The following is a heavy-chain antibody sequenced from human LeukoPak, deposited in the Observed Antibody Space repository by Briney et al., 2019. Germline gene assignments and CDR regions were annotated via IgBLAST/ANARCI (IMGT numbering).Heavy chain of an antibody. CDR3: ATAPLAAAATKYYFDY. Sequence: GGSLRLSCAASGFTFSSYSMNWVRQAPGKGLEWVSSVSSSSSYIYYADSVKGRFTISRDNAKNSLYLQMNSLRAEDTAVYYCATAPLAAAATKYYFDYWGQGTLVTVSS. V-gene: IGHV3-21*01. D-gene: IGHD6-13*01. J-gene: IGHJ4*02. CDR2: VSSSSSYI. CDR1: GFTFSSYS.